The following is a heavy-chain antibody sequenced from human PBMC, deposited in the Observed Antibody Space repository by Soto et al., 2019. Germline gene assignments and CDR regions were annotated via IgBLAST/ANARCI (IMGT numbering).Heavy chain of an antibody. D-gene: IGHD2-2*01. J-gene: IGHJ4*02. Sequence: AGRRVRQAPGKGLEWVSAISGSGGSTYYADSVKGRFTISRDDSKNTLYLQMNSLKTEDTAMYYCTTDPSTARWGQGTLVTVSS. CDR1: A. CDR2: ISGSGGST. CDR3: TTDPSTAR. V-gene: IGHV3-23*01.